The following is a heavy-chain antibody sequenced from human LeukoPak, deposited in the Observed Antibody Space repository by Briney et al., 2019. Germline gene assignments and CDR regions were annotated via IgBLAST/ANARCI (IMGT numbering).Heavy chain of an antibody. CDR1: GFAFGSYS. V-gene: IGHV3-21*04. Sequence: PGGSLRLSCAASGFAFGSYSMNWVRQAPGKGLEWVSSISSSSSYIYYADSVKGRFTISRDNAKNTLYLQMNSLRAEDTAVYYCAKDVGEARYYWGQGTLVTVSS. CDR2: ISSSSSYI. CDR3: AKDVGEARYY. J-gene: IGHJ4*02. D-gene: IGHD2-15*01.